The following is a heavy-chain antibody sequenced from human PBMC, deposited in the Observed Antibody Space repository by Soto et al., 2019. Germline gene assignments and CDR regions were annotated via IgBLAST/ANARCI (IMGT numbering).Heavy chain of an antibody. CDR2: IIPIFGTA. D-gene: IGHD3-22*01. CDR3: ARDGTRYYYDSSGFSWFDP. J-gene: IGHJ5*02. CDR1: GGTFSSYA. Sequence: GASVKVSCKASGGTFSSYAISWVRQAPGQGLEWMGGIIPIFGTANYAQKFQGRVTMTRDTSTSTVYMELSSLRSEDTAVYYCARDGTRYYYDSSGFSWFDPWRQGTLVTVSS. V-gene: IGHV1-69*05.